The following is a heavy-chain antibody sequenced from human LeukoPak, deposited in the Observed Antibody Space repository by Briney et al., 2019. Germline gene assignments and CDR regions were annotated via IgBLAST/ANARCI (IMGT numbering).Heavy chain of an antibody. D-gene: IGHD2-21*02. J-gene: IGHJ3*02. Sequence: GGSLRLSCAASGFTFSSYSMNWVRQAPGKGLEWVSSISSSSSYIYYADSVKGRFTISRDNAKNSLYLQMNSLRAEDTAVYYCARDLVVVTATPDAFDIWGQGTMVTVSS. CDR2: ISSSSSYI. CDR3: ARDLVVVTATPDAFDI. V-gene: IGHV3-21*01. CDR1: GFTFSSYS.